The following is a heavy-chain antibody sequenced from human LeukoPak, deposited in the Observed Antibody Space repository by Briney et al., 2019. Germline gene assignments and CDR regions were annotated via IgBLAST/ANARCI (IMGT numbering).Heavy chain of an antibody. CDR3: ARPLGSLKEYWWFDP. Sequence: ASVKVSCTASGYSFSDFYIHWLRQAPGQGLEWLGWINPNSGGTNFAQYFQGRVTMTRDTSTSTVYMELSSPRSDDTAVYYCARPLGSLKEYWWFDPWGQGTLVTVSS. D-gene: IGHD2/OR15-2a*01. V-gene: IGHV1-2*02. CDR1: GYSFSDFY. J-gene: IGHJ5*02. CDR2: INPNSGGT.